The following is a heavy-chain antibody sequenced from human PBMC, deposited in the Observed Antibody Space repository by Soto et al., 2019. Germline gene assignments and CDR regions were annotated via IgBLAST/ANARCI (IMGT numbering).Heavy chain of an antibody. D-gene: IGHD6-19*01. J-gene: IGHJ5*02. Sequence: SETLSLTCTVSGGSISSSSYYWGWIRQPPGKGLEWIGSIYYSGSTYYNPSLKSRVTISVDTSKNQFSLKLSSVTAADTAVYYCAREPITILEQWLVRGWFDPWGQGTLVTVSS. CDR1: GGSISSSSYY. CDR2: IYYSGST. CDR3: AREPITILEQWLVRGWFDP. V-gene: IGHV4-39*07.